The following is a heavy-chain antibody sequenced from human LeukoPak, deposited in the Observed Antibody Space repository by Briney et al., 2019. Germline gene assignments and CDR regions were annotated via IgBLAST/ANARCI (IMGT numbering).Heavy chain of an antibody. CDR1: GFTFSSYA. V-gene: IGHV3-23*01. CDR2: ISGSGGST. Sequence: GGSLRLSCAASGFTFSSYAMSRVRQAPGKGLEWVSAISGSGGSTYYADSVKGRFTTSRDNSKNTLYLQMNSLRAEDTAVYYCAKDLAHIVVVTASYWGQGTLVTVSS. D-gene: IGHD2-21*02. J-gene: IGHJ4*02. CDR3: AKDLAHIVVVTASY.